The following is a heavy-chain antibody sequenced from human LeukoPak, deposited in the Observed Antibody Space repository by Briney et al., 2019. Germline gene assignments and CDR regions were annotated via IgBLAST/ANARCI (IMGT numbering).Heavy chain of an antibody. CDR1: GFTFSNYA. J-gene: IGHJ5*02. D-gene: IGHD3-16*02. Sequence: GGSLRLSCVGSGFTFSNYAVTWVRQAPGKGLEWVSGISGSGSSTYYADSVKGRFTISRDNSKNAVYLQVNSLSAEDTAVYYCAKLGNGNVWGTYRDNWFDPWGQGTLVTVSS. CDR3: AKLGNGNVWGTYRDNWFDP. CDR2: ISGSGSST. V-gene: IGHV3-23*01.